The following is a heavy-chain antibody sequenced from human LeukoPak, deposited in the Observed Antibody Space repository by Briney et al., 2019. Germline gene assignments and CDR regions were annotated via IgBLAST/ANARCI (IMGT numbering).Heavy chain of an antibody. CDR3: TSYRLVGDNGDATHY. Sequence: SVTVSCKASGGTFSIYAISWVRQAPGQGLEWMGGIIPIFGTANYAQKFQGRVTITTDESTSTAYMELSSLRSEDTAVYYCTSYRLVGDNGDATHYWGQGTLVTVSS. J-gene: IGHJ4*02. V-gene: IGHV1-69*05. CDR2: IIPIFGTA. CDR1: GGTFSIYA. D-gene: IGHD4-17*01.